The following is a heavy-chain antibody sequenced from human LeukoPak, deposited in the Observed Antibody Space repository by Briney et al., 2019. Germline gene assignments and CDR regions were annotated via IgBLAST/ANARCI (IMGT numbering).Heavy chain of an antibody. Sequence: GGSLRLSCAASGFTFSSYSMNWVRQAPGKGLEWVSSISSSSSYIYYADSVKGRFTISRDNAKNSLYLQTNSLRAEDTAVYYCARGGFMVRGVSPFDYWGQGTLVTVSS. CDR1: GFTFSSYS. V-gene: IGHV3-21*01. J-gene: IGHJ4*02. CDR2: ISSSSSYI. CDR3: ARGGFMVRGVSPFDY. D-gene: IGHD3-10*01.